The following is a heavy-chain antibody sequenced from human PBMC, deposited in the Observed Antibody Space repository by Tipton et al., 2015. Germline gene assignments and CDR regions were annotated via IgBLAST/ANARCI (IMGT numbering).Heavy chain of an antibody. Sequence: SLRLSCAASGFTFSAYWMSWVRQAPGKGLEWVSGLSGSGTGTYYADSVTGRFSISRDNSKNTLYLQMNSLRADDTAIYYCAKRAVAGIPFHYWGQGTLVTVSS. CDR2: LSGSGTGT. D-gene: IGHD6-19*01. CDR1: GFTFSAYW. J-gene: IGHJ4*02. V-gene: IGHV3-23*01. CDR3: AKRAVAGIPFHY.